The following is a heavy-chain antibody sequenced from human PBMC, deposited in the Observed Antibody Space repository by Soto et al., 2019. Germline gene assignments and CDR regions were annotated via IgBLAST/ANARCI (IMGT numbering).Heavy chain of an antibody. CDR3: AKGTGSTVTIFDY. Sequence: EVQLLESGGGLVQPGGSLRLSCAASGFTFSSYAMSWVRQAPGKGLEWVSAISGSGGSTYYADSVKGRFTISRDNSKNTLYLQMNRLRAEDTAVYYCAKGTGSTVTIFDYWGQGTLVTVSS. D-gene: IGHD4-17*01. CDR1: GFTFSSYA. V-gene: IGHV3-23*01. CDR2: ISGSGGST. J-gene: IGHJ4*02.